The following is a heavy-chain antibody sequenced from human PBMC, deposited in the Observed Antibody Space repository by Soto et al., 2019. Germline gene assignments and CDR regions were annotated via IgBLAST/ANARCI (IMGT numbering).Heavy chain of an antibody. Sequence: SETLSLTCAVYGGSFSGYYWTWIRQPPGKGLEWIGSIYYSGSTYYNPSLKSRVTISVDTSKNQFSLKLSSVTAADTAVYYCARDDGGYSYGFSYYGMEVWGQGTTVTVSS. J-gene: IGHJ6*02. CDR3: ARDDGGYSYGFSYYGMEV. CDR2: IYYSGST. D-gene: IGHD5-18*01. CDR1: GGSFSGYY. V-gene: IGHV4-34*01.